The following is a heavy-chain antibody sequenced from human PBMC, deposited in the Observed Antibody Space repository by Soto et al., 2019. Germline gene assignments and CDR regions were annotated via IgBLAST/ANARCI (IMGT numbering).Heavy chain of an antibody. CDR1: GGTFSSYA. J-gene: IGHJ6*02. D-gene: IGHD2-15*01. CDR2: IIPIFGTA. CDR3: ARDRPALLLTYCGMDV. Sequence: QVQLVQSGAEVKKPGSSVKVSCKASGGTFSSYAISWVRQAPGQGLEWMGGIIPIFGTANYAQKFQGRVTITADESTSTAYMELSSLRSEYTAVYYCARDRPALLLTYCGMDVWGQGTTVSVSS. V-gene: IGHV1-69*01.